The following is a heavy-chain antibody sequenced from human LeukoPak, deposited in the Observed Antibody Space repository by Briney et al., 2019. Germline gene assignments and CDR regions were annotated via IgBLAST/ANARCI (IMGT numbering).Heavy chain of an antibody. J-gene: IGHJ3*02. CDR1: GFSLSTSGVG. CDR2: IYWDDDK. CDR3: AHISILVRGVAPHAFDI. D-gene: IGHD3-10*01. Sequence: SGPTLVNPTQTLTLTCTFSGFSLSTSGVGVGWIRQPPGKALEWLALIYWDDDKRYSPSLKSRLTITKDTSKNQVVLTMTNMDPVDTATYYCAHISILVRGVAPHAFDIWGQGTMVTVSS. V-gene: IGHV2-5*02.